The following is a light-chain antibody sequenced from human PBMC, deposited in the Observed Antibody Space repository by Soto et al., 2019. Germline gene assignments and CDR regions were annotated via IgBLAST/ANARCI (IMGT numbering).Light chain of an antibody. CDR3: CSYAGSTTWV. CDR1: SSDIGSYNL. Sequence: QSALTQPASVSGSPGQSITISCAGTSSDIGSYNLVSWYQQHPGKAPKLMIYEGSKRPSGVSTRFSGSKSGNTASLTISGLQAEDEADYYCCSYAGSTTWVFGGGTKLTVL. CDR2: EGS. V-gene: IGLV2-23*01. J-gene: IGLJ3*02.